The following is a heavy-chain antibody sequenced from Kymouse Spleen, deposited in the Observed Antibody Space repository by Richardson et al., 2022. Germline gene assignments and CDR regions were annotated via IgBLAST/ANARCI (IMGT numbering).Heavy chain of an antibody. CDR2: IYYSGST. V-gene: IGHV4-39*01. D-gene: IGHD4-17*01. CDR3: ARPVTLPLMDV. J-gene: IGHJ6*02. CDR1: GGSISSSSYY. Sequence: QLQLQESGPGLVKPSETLSLTCTVSGGSISSSSYYWGWIRQPPGKGLEWIGSIYYSGSTYYNPSLKSRVTISVDTSKNQFSLKLSSVTAADTAVYYCARPVTLPLMDVWGQGTTVTVSS.